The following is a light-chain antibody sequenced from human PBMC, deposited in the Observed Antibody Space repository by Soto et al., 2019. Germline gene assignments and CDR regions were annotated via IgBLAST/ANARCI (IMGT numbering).Light chain of an antibody. J-gene: IGKJ1*01. CDR2: DAS. CDR1: QSVSSY. Sequence: EIVLTQSPAILSMSPGERATLSCRASQSVSSYFAWYQQKPGQAPRLLIYDASNRATGVPARFSGSGSGTDFTLSISCLEPEDFAVYYCQQRRYWPVTFGQGTKV. V-gene: IGKV3-11*01. CDR3: QQRRYWPVT.